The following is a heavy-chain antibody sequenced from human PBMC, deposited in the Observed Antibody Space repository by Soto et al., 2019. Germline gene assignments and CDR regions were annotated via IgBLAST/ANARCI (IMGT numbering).Heavy chain of an antibody. J-gene: IGHJ3*02. Sequence: QITLKESGPTLVKPTQTLTLTCTFSGFSLSTRTVGVGWIRQPPGTALEWLAVIYWDDDKRYSPSLKSRLTITKDTSRNQVILTMTNMDPEDTATYYCAHLMITFGGVVADDAFDIWGPGTMVTVS. CDR2: IYWDDDK. CDR1: GFSLSTRTVG. V-gene: IGHV2-5*02. D-gene: IGHD3-16*02. CDR3: AHLMITFGGVVADDAFDI.